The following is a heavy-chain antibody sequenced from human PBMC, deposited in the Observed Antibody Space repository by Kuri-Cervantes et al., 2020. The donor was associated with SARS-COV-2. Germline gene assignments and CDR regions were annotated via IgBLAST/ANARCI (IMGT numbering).Heavy chain of an antibody. J-gene: IGHJ3*02. CDR3: AKERGYGYGFDI. D-gene: IGHD3-10*01. CDR2: ISYDGSNK. CDR1: GFTFSSYA. V-gene: IGHV3-30-3*01. Sequence: GESLKISCVASGFTFSSYAMHWVRQAPGKGLEWVAVISYDGSNKYYADSVKGRFTISRDNAKNSLFLQMNSLRAEDMAMYYCAKERGYGYGFDIWGQGTMVTVSS.